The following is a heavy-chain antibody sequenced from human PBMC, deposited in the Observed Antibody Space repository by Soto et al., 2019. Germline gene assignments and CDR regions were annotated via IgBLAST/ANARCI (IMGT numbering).Heavy chain of an antibody. CDR3: AFFLNVIRPKAFVF. J-gene: IGHJ3*01. CDR1: GGSISSYY. V-gene: IGHV4-59*08. CDR2: IYYSGST. Sequence: SETLSLTCTVSGGSISSYYWSWIRQPPGKGLEWIGYIYYSGSTNYNPSLKSRVTISVDTSKNQFSLKLSSVTAADTAVYYCAFFLNVIRPKAFVFWCQGIMVTVSS. D-gene: IGHD3-3*01.